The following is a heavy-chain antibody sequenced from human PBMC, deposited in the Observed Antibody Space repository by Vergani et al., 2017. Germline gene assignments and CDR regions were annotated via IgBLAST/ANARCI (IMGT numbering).Heavy chain of an antibody. CDR1: GFTFSACP. J-gene: IGHJ3*02. CDR3: ARAPLGYCSGGSCYPDAFDI. D-gene: IGHD2-15*01. Sequence: EVQLLQSGGGVIQPGGSVRLSCAASGFTFSACPMNWVRQAPGKGLEWVSSISSSSSYIYYADSVKGRFTISRDNAKNSLYLQMNSLRAEDTAVYYCARAPLGYCSGGSCYPDAFDIWGQGTMVTVSS. V-gene: IGHV3-21*01. CDR2: ISSSSSYI.